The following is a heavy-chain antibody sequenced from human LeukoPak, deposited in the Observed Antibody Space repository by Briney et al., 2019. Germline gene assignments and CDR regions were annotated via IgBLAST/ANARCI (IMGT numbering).Heavy chain of an antibody. J-gene: IGHJ4*02. D-gene: IGHD3-3*01. CDR3: ARERKITIFGVACDY. Sequence: EASVNVSCKASGYTFTGYYIHWVRQAPGQGLEWMGRINPNGGGTNYAQKFQGRVTMTSDTSISTAYMELSRLRSDDTAVYYCARERKITIFGVACDYWGQGALVTVSS. CDR1: GYTFTGYY. V-gene: IGHV1-2*06. CDR2: INPNGGGT.